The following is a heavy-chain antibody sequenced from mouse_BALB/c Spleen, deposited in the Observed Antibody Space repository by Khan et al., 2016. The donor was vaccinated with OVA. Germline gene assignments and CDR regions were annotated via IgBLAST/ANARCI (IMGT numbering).Heavy chain of an antibody. CDR3: ARSHYGNLAY. CDR2: ISSDGDYT. D-gene: IGHD2-1*01. CDR1: GFTFSTYA. Sequence: EVELVESGGGLVKPGGSLKLSCAASGFTFSTYAMSWVRQTPEKRLEWVATISSDGDYTYYPDNVTGRFTISRDNAKNTLYLQMSSLRSEDTAVYYYARSHYGNLAYWGQGTLVTVSA. J-gene: IGHJ3*01. V-gene: IGHV5-9-3*01.